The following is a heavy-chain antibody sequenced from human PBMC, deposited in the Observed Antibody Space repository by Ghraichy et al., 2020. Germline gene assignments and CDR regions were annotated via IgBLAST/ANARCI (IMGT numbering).Heavy chain of an antibody. CDR3: TTDPSAAYPEYSSGWYDHY. CDR1: GFTFSNAW. V-gene: IGHV3-15*01. J-gene: IGHJ4*02. CDR2: IKSKTDGGTT. Sequence: GGSLRLSCAASGFTFSNAWMSWVRQAPGKGLEWVGRIKSKTDGGTTDYAAPVKGRFTISRDDSKNTLYLQMNSLKTEDTAVYYCTTDPSAAYPEYSSGWYDHYWGQGTLVTVSS. D-gene: IGHD6-19*01.